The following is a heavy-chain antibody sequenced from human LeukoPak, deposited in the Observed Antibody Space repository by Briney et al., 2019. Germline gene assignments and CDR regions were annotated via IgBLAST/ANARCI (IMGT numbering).Heavy chain of an antibody. CDR1: GYTFTSYY. D-gene: IGHD5-12*01. CDR2: INPSGGST. Sequence: ASVKVSCKASGYTFTSYYMHWVRQAPGQGLEWMGIINPSGGSTRYAQKFQGRVTMTRDTSTSAVYMELSSLRSEDTAVYYCASSHDYHPPDSYWGQGTLVTVSS. J-gene: IGHJ4*02. CDR3: ASSHDYHPPDSY. V-gene: IGHV1-46*01.